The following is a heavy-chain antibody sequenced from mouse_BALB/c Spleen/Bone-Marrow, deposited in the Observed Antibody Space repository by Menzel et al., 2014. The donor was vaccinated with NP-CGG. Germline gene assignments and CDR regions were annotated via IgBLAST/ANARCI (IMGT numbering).Heavy chain of an antibody. CDR1: GFTFSDFY. Sequence: EVKVVESGRGLVQPGDSLRLSCATSGFTFSDFYMEWVRQPPGKRLEWIAASRNKAKYYTTEYSASVKGRFIVSRDTSQSVLYLQMNALRAEDTAIYYCARDVGYGNYFVYWGQGTLVTVSA. D-gene: IGHD2-10*02. CDR2: SRNKAKYYTT. V-gene: IGHV7-1*02. J-gene: IGHJ3*01. CDR3: ARDVGYGNYFVY.